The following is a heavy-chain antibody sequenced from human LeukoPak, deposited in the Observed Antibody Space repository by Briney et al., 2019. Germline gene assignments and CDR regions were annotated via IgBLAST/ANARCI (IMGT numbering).Heavy chain of an antibody. D-gene: IGHD3-16*01. Sequence: PGGALRLSCAASGFTFSGYDMHWVRQPTGKGLEWVSAIGIGGDTYYPGSVKGRFTMSRENAKNSLYLQMNSLRAGDTAVYYCARGYVHPFDLWGQGTMVTVSS. V-gene: IGHV3-13*04. J-gene: IGHJ3*01. CDR2: IGIGGDT. CDR3: ARGYVHPFDL. CDR1: GFTFSGYD.